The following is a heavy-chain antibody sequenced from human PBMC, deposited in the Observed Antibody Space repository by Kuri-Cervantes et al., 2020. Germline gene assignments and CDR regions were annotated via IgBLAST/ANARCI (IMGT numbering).Heavy chain of an antibody. CDR3: ARGLNIAAAANY. V-gene: IGHV1-18*01. Sequence: ASVKVSCKASGYTFTNYGISWVRQAPGQGLEWMGWISAYNGDTNYAQKFQGRVTMTRSTSISTAYMELSSLRSEDTAVYYCARGLNIAAAANYWGQGTLVTVSS. CDR2: ISAYNGDT. D-gene: IGHD6-13*01. J-gene: IGHJ4*02. CDR1: GYTFTNYG.